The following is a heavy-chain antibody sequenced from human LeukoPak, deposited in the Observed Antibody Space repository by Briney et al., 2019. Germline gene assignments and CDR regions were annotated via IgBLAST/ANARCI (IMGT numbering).Heavy chain of an antibody. D-gene: IGHD5-18*01. CDR3: AKDSDSYGSTIDY. CDR1: GFTFSTYG. J-gene: IGHJ4*02. V-gene: IGHV3-30*02. Sequence: GGSLRLSCAASGFTFSTYGMHWVRQAPGKGLEWVAFIRYDGNNKYYADSVKGRFTISRDNSKNTVYLQMNSLSSEDTAVFYCAKDSDSYGSTIDYWGQGILVTVSS. CDR2: IRYDGNNK.